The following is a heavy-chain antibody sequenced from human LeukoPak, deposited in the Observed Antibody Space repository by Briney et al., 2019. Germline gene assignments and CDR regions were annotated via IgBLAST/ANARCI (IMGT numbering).Heavy chain of an antibody. Sequence: ASVKVSCKASGYTFTGYYMHWVRQAPGRGLEWLGWINPNSGATKYAQKFQGRVTMTRDTSISTAYMEVSRLRFDDTAVYYCARDGGWYQLLWWFDPWGQGTLVTVSS. CDR3: ARDGGWYQLLWWFDP. D-gene: IGHD2-2*01. J-gene: IGHJ5*02. CDR1: GYTFTGYY. V-gene: IGHV1-2*02. CDR2: INPNSGAT.